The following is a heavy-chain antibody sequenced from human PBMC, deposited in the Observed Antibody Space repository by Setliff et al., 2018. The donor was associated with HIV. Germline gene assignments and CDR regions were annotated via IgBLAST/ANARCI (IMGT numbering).Heavy chain of an antibody. V-gene: IGHV4-61*02. D-gene: IGHD6-6*01. CDR1: GGSISSGSYY. CDR3: ASVYSSSSRPYFDY. CDR2: IYTSGST. Sequence: LSLTCTVSGGSISSGSYYWNWIRQPAGKGLEWIGRIYTSGSTNYNPSLKSRVTISVDTSKNHFSLKLTSVTAADTAVYYCASVYSSSSRPYFDYWGQGTLVTVSS. J-gene: IGHJ4*02.